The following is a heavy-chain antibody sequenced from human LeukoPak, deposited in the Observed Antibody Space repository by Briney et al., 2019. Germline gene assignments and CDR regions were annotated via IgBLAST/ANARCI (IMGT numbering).Heavy chain of an antibody. CDR3: ASEGD. V-gene: IGHV3-66*02. D-gene: IGHD3-16*01. J-gene: IGHJ4*02. Sequence: GGSLRLSSVVSGFTVSNNYMSWVRQAPGKGLEWVSVIYTAGETYYADSVKGRFTISRDISKNTVYLQMNSLRGDDTAMYYCASEGDWGQGTLVTVSS. CDR2: IYTAGET. CDR1: GFTVSNNY.